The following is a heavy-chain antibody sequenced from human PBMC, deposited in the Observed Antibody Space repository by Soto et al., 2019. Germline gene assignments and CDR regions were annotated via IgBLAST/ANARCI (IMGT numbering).Heavy chain of an antibody. Sequence: SVNVSCKASGVTFSSYAISWVRQAPGQGLEWMGGIIPIFGTANYAQKFQGRVTITADESTSTAYMELSSLRSEDTAVYYCARDSGGYDFWSGYKNYYYYYGMDVWGQGTTVTVSS. J-gene: IGHJ6*02. CDR2: IIPIFGTA. V-gene: IGHV1-69*13. D-gene: IGHD3-3*01. CDR3: ARDSGGYDFWSGYKNYYYYYGMDV. CDR1: GVTFSSYA.